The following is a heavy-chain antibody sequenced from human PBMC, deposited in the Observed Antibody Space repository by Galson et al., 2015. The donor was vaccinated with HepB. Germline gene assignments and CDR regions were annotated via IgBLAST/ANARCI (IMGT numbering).Heavy chain of an antibody. J-gene: IGHJ2*01. CDR2: IYYSGST. CDR1: GGSISSGGYY. D-gene: IGHD3-10*01. Sequence: TLSLTCTVSGGSISSGGYYWRWIRQHPGKGLGWIGYIYYSGSTYYNPSLKSRVTISVDTSKNQFSLELSSVTAADMAVYYCARGRQPMVRGVTGWYSDLWGRGTLVTVSS. CDR3: ARGRQPMVRGVTGWYSDL. V-gene: IGHV4-31*03.